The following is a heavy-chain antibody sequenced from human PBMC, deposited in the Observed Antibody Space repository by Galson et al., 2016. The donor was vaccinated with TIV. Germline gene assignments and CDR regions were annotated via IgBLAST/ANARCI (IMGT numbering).Heavy chain of an antibody. CDR2: ITHDGIAI. J-gene: IGHJ4*02. CDR3: AKDPVQWQAQTYYFDV. Sequence: SLRLSCAASGFIFDSYSMHWVRQAPGEGLEWVAVITHDGIAIYYADSVKGRFTISRDQSKNTLYLQMNSLRGEDTAVYYCAKDPVQWQAQTYYFDVCGQGTLVTVSS. CDR1: GFIFDSYS. V-gene: IGHV3-30*18. D-gene: IGHD6-19*01.